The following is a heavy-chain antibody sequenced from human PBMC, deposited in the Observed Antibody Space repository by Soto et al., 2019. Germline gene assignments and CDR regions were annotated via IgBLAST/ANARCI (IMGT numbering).Heavy chain of an antibody. CDR1: GFTFSNYA. V-gene: IGHV3-23*01. CDR2: ISGSGTST. J-gene: IGHJ4*02. CDR3: AKERLRGSLDY. D-gene: IGHD5-12*01. Sequence: EVQVLESGGGLVQPGGSLRLSCAASGFTFSNYAMTWVRQAPGKGLEWVSTISGSGTSTYYADSVEGRFTFSRDNSKNTLYLQMDSLRAEDTAIYYCAKERLRGSLDYWGQGTLVTVSS.